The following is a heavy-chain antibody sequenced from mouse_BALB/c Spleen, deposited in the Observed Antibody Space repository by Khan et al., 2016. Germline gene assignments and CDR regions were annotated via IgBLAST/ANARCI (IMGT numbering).Heavy chain of an antibody. V-gene: IGHV9-3*02. CDR1: GYTFTNYG. J-gene: IGHJ3*01. Sequence: QIQLVQSGPDLKKPGETVKISCKASGYTFTNYGMNWVKQAPGKGLKWMGWINTNTGEPTYAEEFKGRFAFSLETSATTAYLQINNLKNEDTATYFCAEDYYGSNWFAYWGQGTLVTVSA. CDR2: INTNTGEP. CDR3: AEDYYGSNWFAY. D-gene: IGHD1-1*01.